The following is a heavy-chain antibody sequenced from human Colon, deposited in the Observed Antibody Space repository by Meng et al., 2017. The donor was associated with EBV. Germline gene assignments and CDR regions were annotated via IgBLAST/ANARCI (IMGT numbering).Heavy chain of an antibody. CDR2: INHSGTI. J-gene: IGHJ5*01. Sequence: QVQLQQWGAGLVKPSAPLSLTCGVYGGSLSGYYWSWIRQTPGKGLEWIGEINHSGTINYNPSLRSRVTISVDRSNNQFSLRLSSVTAADTAVYYCARGGGVIKGLVTWFDSWGQGTLVTASS. V-gene: IGHV4-34*01. CDR1: GGSLSGYY. CDR3: ARGGGVIKGLVTWFDS. D-gene: IGHD2-8*01.